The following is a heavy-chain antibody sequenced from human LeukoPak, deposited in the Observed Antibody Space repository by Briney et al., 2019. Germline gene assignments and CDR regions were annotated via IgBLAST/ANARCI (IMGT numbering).Heavy chain of an antibody. D-gene: IGHD6-19*01. V-gene: IGHV3-74*01. CDR2: INSDGSST. CDR3: ARDMVAGGPDY. Sequence: PGGSLRLPCAASGFTFSSYWMHWVRQAPGKGLVWVSRINSDGSSTSYADSVKGRFTISRDNAKNTLYLQMNSLRAEDTAVYYCARDMVAGGPDYWGQGTLVTVSS. CDR1: GFTFSSYW. J-gene: IGHJ4*02.